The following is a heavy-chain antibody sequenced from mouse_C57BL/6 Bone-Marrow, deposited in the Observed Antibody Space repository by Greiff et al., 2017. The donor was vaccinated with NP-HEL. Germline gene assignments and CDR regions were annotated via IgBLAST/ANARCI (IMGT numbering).Heavy chain of an antibody. CDR3: ARVRRTTVVADWYFDV. CDR2: IYPRSGNT. Sequence: VQLQQSGAELARPGASVKLSCKASGYTFTSYGISWVKQRTGQGLEWIGEIYPRSGNTYYNEKFKGKATLTADKSSSTAYMELRSLTSVDSAVYFCARVRRTTVVADWYFDVWGAGTTGTVSS. D-gene: IGHD1-1*01. J-gene: IGHJ1*01. CDR1: GYTFTSYG. V-gene: IGHV1-81*01.